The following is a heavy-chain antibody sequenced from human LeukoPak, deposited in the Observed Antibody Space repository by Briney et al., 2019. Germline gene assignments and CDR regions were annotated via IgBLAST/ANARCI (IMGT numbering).Heavy chain of an antibody. CDR2: VSYDGSSK. D-gene: IGHD1-26*01. CDR1: GFTFSSYA. CDR3: ARGGSYSHLHFDY. V-gene: IGHV3-30-3*01. Sequence: GGSLRLSCAASGFTFSSYAIHWVRQAPGKGLEWVSAVSYDGSSKYYTDSVKGRFTISRDNSKDTLYLQMNSLRPEDTAMYYCARGGSYSHLHFDYWGQGSLVTVSS. J-gene: IGHJ4*02.